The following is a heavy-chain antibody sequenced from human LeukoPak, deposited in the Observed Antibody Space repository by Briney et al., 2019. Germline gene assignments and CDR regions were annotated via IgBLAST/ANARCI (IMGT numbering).Heavy chain of an antibody. CDR3: AREMATITHYYYYMDV. CDR2: INPSGGST. V-gene: IGHV1-46*01. CDR1: GYTFTSYY. D-gene: IGHD5-24*01. Sequence: ASVKVSCKSSGYTFTSYYMHWVRQAPGQGLEWMGIINPSGGSTSYAQKFQGRVTMTSDTSTSTVYMELSSLRSEDTAVYYCAREMATITHYYYYMDVWGKGTTVTISS. J-gene: IGHJ6*03.